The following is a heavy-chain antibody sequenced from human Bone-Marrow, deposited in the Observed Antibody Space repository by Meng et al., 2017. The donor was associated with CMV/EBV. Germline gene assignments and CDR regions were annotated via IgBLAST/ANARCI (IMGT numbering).Heavy chain of an antibody. CDR2: YFYIGST. J-gene: IGHJ5*02. D-gene: IGHD1/OR15-1a*01. V-gene: IGHV4-39*01. CDR3: ARQRVATNTVKFWFAP. Sequence: SETLSLTCTVSGGSISSSSYYWGWIRQPPGKGLEWIGTYFYIGSTYSNPSLRSRVTISIDASKNQFSLRLSSVTAADTAVYFCARQRVATNTVKFWFAPWGQGNPVNVAS. CDR1: GGSISSSSYY.